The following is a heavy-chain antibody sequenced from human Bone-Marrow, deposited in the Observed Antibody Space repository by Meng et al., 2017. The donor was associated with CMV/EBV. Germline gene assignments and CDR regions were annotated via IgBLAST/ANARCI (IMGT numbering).Heavy chain of an antibody. Sequence: GEFLKISCAASGFTFSSCAMSWVRQAPGKGLEWVSVIYSGGSTYYADSVKGRFTISRDNSKNTLYLQMNSLRAEDTAVYYCARLRRIQLWSNGMDVWGQGTTVTVSS. D-gene: IGHD5-18*01. CDR3: ARLRRIQLWSNGMDV. CDR1: GFTFSSCA. CDR2: IYSGGST. J-gene: IGHJ6*02. V-gene: IGHV3-66*02.